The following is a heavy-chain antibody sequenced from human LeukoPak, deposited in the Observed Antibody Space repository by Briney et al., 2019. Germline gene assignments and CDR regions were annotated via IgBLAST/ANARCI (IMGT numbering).Heavy chain of an antibody. V-gene: IGHV3-23*01. CDR1: GFTFSSYA. D-gene: IGHD1-26*01. CDR2: ITGSASSA. CDR3: ANTGGGSYSVGWYFDF. Sequence: PGGSLRLSCAASGFTFSSYAMSWLRQAPGKGLEWVSAITGSASSAYYADSVKGRFTISRDNSKNTLYLQMNSLRAEDTAVYYCANTGGGSYSVGWYFDFWGPGTLVTVSS. J-gene: IGHJ2*01.